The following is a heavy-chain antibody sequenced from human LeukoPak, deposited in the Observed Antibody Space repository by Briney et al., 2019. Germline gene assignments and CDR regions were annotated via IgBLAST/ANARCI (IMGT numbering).Heavy chain of an antibody. D-gene: IGHD3-9*01. CDR3: ARVPYYDILTGYYPY. J-gene: IGHJ4*02. CDR1: GYTFTGYY. CDR2: INPNSGGT. Sequence: GASVKVSCKASGYTFTGYYMHWVRQAPGQGLEWMGWINPNSGGTNYAQKFQGRVTMTRDTSISTAYMELSRLRSDDTAVHYCARVPYYDILTGYYPYWGQGTLVTVSS. V-gene: IGHV1-2*02.